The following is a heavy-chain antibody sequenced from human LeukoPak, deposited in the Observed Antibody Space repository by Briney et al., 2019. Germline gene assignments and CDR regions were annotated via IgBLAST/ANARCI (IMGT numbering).Heavy chain of an antibody. CDR3: AKSINSGSYLDY. V-gene: IGHV3-53*05. D-gene: IGHD1-26*01. Sequence: PGGSLRLSCAASGFTVSSNYMSWVRQAPGKGLEWVSVIYSGGSTYYADSVEGRFTISRDNSKNTLYLQVNSLRAEDTAVYYCAKSINSGSYLDYWGQGTLVTVSS. CDR1: GFTVSSNY. J-gene: IGHJ4*02. CDR2: IYSGGST.